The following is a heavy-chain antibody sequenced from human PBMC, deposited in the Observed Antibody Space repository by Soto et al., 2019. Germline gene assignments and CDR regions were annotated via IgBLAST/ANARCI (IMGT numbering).Heavy chain of an antibody. CDR1: GASVINDY. J-gene: IGHJ6*02. V-gene: IGHV4-59*02. CDR3: ARDLWGYCGTDCYPLDV. CDR2: MYNTGST. Sequence: SETLSLTCTVTGASVINDYWNWIRQPPGKGLEWIGYMYNTGSTVYNPSFKSRVTISVDTSKNQFSLKLNSVTAADTAVYYCARDLWGYCGTDCYPLDVWGQGTTVTVSS. D-gene: IGHD2-21*02.